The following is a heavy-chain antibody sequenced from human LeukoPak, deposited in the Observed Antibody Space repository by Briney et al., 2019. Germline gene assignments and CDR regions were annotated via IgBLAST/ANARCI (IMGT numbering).Heavy chain of an antibody. J-gene: IGHJ3*02. CDR2: MNPNSGNT. CDR1: GYTFTSYD. CDR3: AKDRAAAGEDAFDI. V-gene: IGHV1-8*03. Sequence: ASVKVSCKASGYTFTSYDINWVRQATGQGLEWMGWMNPNSGNTGYAQKFQGRVTITRNTSISTAYMELSSLRSEDTAVYYCAKDRAAAGEDAFDIWGQGTMVTVSS. D-gene: IGHD6-13*01.